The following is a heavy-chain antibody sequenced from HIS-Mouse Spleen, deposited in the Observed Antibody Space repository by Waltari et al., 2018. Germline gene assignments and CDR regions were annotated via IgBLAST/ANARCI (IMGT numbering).Heavy chain of an antibody. J-gene: IGHJ5*02. CDR3: ARDLGYSSSSEVWFDP. D-gene: IGHD6-6*01. CDR1: GFTFSSYW. Sequence: EVQLVESGGGLVQPGGSLRLSCAASGFTFSSYWMHWVRQAPGKGLVCVARSNSDGSSTSYADSVEGRFTISRDNAKNTLYLQMNSLRAEDTAVYYCARDLGYSSSSEVWFDPWGQGTLVTVSS. V-gene: IGHV3-74*01. CDR2: SNSDGSST.